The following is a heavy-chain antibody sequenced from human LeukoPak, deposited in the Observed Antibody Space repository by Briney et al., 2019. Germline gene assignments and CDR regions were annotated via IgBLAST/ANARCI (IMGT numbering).Heavy chain of an antibody. CDR2: IYYSGST. V-gene: IGHV4-39*07. CDR3: VTYYFDSSGPKKNY. Sequence: SETLSLTCTVSGVSINSRNYYWGWIRQPPGKGLEWIGNIYYSGSTYYNPSLKSRVTISVDTSKKQFSLKLSSVTAADTAVYYCVTYYFDSSGPKKNYWGQGTLVTVSS. D-gene: IGHD3-22*01. J-gene: IGHJ4*02. CDR1: GVSINSRNYY.